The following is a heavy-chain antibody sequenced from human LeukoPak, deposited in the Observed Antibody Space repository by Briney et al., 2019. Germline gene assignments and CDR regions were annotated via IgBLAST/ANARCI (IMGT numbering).Heavy chain of an antibody. CDR2: IYSGGST. D-gene: IGHD6-6*01. V-gene: IGHV3-53*05. CDR3: AKGQLVDYGMDV. J-gene: IGHJ6*02. Sequence: GGSLRLSCAASGFTVSTNYMNWVRQAPGKGLEWVSVIYSGGSTYYAGSVKGRFTISRDNSKNTLFLQMNSLRAEDTAVYYCAKGQLVDYGMDVWGQGTTVTVSS. CDR1: GFTVSTNY.